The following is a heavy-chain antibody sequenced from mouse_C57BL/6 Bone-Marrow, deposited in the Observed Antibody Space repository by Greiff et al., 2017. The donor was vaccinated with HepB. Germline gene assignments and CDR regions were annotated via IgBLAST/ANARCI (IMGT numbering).Heavy chain of an antibody. D-gene: IGHD1-1*01. V-gene: IGHV14-2*01. Sequence: EVQLQQSGAELVKPGASVKLSCKASGFNINDYYMHWVKQRTEQGLEWIGRIDPEDGETKYAPKFQGKATITADTSSNIAYLQLSSLTSEYTAVYYCAAVVTFYYFDYWGQGTTLTVSS. J-gene: IGHJ2*01. CDR3: AAVVTFYYFDY. CDR2: IDPEDGET. CDR1: GFNINDYY.